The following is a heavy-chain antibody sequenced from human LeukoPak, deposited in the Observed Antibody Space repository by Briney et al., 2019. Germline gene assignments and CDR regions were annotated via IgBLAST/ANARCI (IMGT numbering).Heavy chain of an antibody. CDR1: GFTFSSYG. CDR2: IKQDASET. V-gene: IGHV3-7*01. D-gene: IGHD6-19*01. J-gene: IGHJ4*02. CDR3: ATDPSGPSDSSGWYYFDN. Sequence: QPGRSLRLSCAASGFTFSSYGMHWVRQAPGKGLEWVAYIKQDASETYYVDSVRGRFSISRDNAKNSLFLQMNSLRAEDTAVYYCATDPSGPSDSSGWYYFDNWGQGTLVTVSS.